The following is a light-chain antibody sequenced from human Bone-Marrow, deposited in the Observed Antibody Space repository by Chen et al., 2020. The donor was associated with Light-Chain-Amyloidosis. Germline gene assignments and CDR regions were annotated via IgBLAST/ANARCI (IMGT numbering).Light chain of an antibody. Sequence: DIQMTQSPSSLSASVGDRVTITCRASQGIKNDLGWYQQKPGKAPTRLVYGASTLHSGVPSRFSGSESGTEFTLTISSRQPEDFAAYDCLQHNTFPLTFGQWTRLDSK. V-gene: IGKV1-17*01. J-gene: IGKJ5*01. CDR1: QGIKND. CDR2: GAS. CDR3: LQHNTFPLT.